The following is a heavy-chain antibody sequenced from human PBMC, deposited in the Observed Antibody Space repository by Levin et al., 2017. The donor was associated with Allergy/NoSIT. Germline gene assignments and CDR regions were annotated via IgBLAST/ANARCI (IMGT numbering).Heavy chain of an antibody. CDR3: TKAEDDRLDAVYSTN. CDR2: ISDGGAST. J-gene: IGHJ4*02. D-gene: IGHD2-15*01. CDR1: GFTFSNYA. V-gene: IGHV3-23*01. Sequence: GESLKISCAASGFTFSNYAMSWVRQAPGGGLEWVSTISDGGASTYYADSVRGRFTLSRDNSKNTVHLQMNSLRAEDTALYYCTKAEDDRLDAVYSTNWGQGTLVIVSS.